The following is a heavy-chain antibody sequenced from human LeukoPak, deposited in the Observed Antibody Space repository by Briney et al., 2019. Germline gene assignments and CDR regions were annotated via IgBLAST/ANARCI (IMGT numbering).Heavy chain of an antibody. D-gene: IGHD6-6*01. J-gene: IGHJ4*02. CDR1: GYTLTELS. CDR2: FDPVEGET. V-gene: IGHV1-24*01. Sequence: ASVKVSCKVSGYTLTELSMHWVGQAPGKGLEWRGGFDPVEGETIYAEKFHGRVTMTQDTSTDTAYMELSSLRSEDTAVYYCAINCGWTARLVYWGQGTLVTVSS. CDR3: AINCGWTARLVY.